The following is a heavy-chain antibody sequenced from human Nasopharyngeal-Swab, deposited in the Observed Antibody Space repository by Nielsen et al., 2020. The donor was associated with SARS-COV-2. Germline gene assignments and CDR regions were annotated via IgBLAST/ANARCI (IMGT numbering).Heavy chain of an antibody. Sequence: GGSLRLSCKGSGYSFTSYWIGWVRQMPGKGLEWMGIIYPGDSDTRYSPSFQGRVTISADKSISTAYLQWSSLKASDTAMYYCARDEGVYSSSSRGAFDIWGQGTMVTVSS. J-gene: IGHJ3*02. CDR3: ARDEGVYSSSSRGAFDI. CDR1: GYSFTSYW. V-gene: IGHV5-51*01. CDR2: IYPGDSDT. D-gene: IGHD6-6*01.